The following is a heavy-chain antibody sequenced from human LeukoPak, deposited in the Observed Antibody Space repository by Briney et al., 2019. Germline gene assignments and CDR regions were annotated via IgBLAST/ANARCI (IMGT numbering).Heavy chain of an antibody. CDR2: INTEGSTT. Sequence: GEALRLSCAASGFPFSSYWMHWVRQAPGKGVVCGSRINTEGSTTSYADSVKGRLTNSRDNAKNTLYLRMNSLRAGDTAVYYCARRDGMDYWGQGTLVTVSS. D-gene: IGHD1-1*01. CDR1: GFPFSSYW. V-gene: IGHV3-74*01. CDR3: ARRDGMDY. J-gene: IGHJ4*02.